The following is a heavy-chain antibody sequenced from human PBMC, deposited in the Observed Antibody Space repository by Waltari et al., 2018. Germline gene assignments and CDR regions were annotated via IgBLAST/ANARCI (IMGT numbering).Heavy chain of an antibody. CDR2: IIPIYGQS. J-gene: IGHJ4*02. Sequence: QVHLVQSGTELKKPGSSGRVPCRDSGGTFKNYAVTWVRQPLGQGLEWMGSIIPIYGQSNYAQNFQGRLTITADDSTDTVYMDLSGLRSEDTATYYCATLNSADRDYWGQGTLVTVSP. CDR3: ATLNSADRDY. V-gene: IGHV1-69*13. CDR1: GGTFKNYA.